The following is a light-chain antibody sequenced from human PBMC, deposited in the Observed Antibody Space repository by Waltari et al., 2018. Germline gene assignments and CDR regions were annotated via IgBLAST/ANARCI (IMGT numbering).Light chain of an antibody. Sequence: QSALSQPASVSGSPGQSITLPCTGASTDLASSHLLAWYQHHPNKAPKLIIYEATKRPSGIAHRFSGAKSGATASLRISGLQADDEADYYCCSYTGSSTSYGCGGGTKVTVL. V-gene: IGLV2-23*01. CDR3: CSYTGSSTSYG. CDR2: EAT. J-gene: IGLJ1*01. CDR1: STDLASSHL.